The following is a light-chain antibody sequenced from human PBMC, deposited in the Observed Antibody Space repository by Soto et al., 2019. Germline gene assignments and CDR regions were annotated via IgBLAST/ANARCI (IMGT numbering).Light chain of an antibody. J-gene: IGKJ4*01. Sequence: DILMTQSPATVSVSPGERVTFSCRANQDLNDNLAWYQQFPGQAPRLLIYDAPTRATNIPARFRGSGSGTDFSLTITSLQSEDVAVYYCQQYRGWPLSFGGGTKVEIK. CDR2: DAP. V-gene: IGKV3-15*01. CDR3: QQYRGWPLS. CDR1: QDLNDN.